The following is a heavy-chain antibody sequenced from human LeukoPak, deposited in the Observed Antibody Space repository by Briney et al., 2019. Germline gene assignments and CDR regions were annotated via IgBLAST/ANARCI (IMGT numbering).Heavy chain of an antibody. CDR3: ARGVVQGIFDP. CDR1: GFTFSSYA. D-gene: IGHD2-21*01. J-gene: IGHJ5*02. V-gene: IGHV3-30*04. CDR2: ISYDGSNK. Sequence: GGSLRLSCAASGFTFSSYAMHWVRQAPGKGLEWVAVISYDGSNKYYADSVKGRFTISRDNAKNSLYLQMNGLRAEDAAVYYCARGVVQGIFDPWGQGTLVTVSS.